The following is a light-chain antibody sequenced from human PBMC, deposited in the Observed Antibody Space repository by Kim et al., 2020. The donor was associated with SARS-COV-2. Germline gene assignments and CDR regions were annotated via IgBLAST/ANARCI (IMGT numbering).Light chain of an antibody. CDR1: QSIGTS. V-gene: IGKV6-21*01. CDR3: HQTTSFPLA. Sequence: SVTPKGTVTITCRASQSIGTSLHWYQQKPDQSPKLLIEYASQSFSGVPSRFSGGGSGTDFTLTINSLEPEDAATYYCHQTTSFPLAFGGGTKLEI. CDR2: YAS. J-gene: IGKJ4*01.